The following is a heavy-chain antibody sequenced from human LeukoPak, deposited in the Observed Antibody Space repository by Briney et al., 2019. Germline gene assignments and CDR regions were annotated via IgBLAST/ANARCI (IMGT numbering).Heavy chain of an antibody. CDR3: AGPSSGYYHDAFDI. D-gene: IGHD3-22*01. CDR1: GGSISSYY. V-gene: IGHV4-59*01. CDR2: IYYSGST. J-gene: IGHJ3*02. Sequence: SETLSLTCTVSGGSISSYYWSWIRQPPGKGLEWIGYIYYSGSTNYNPSLKSRVTISVDTSKNQFSLELSSVTAADTAVYYCAGPSSGYYHDAFDIWGQGTMVTVSS.